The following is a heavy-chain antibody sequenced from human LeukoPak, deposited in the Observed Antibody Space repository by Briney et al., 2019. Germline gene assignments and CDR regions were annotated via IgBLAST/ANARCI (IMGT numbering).Heavy chain of an antibody. Sequence: GGSLRLSCAGSGFSVSSNYMSWVRQAPGKGLEWVSVIYSDDSTYYADSMKGRFTISRDNTKNTLNLQMNSLRDEDTAIYYCARDSSHYLGSSDYWGQGTLVTVSS. J-gene: IGHJ4*02. D-gene: IGHD6-6*01. CDR2: IYSDDST. V-gene: IGHV3-53*01. CDR1: GFSVSSNY. CDR3: ARDSSHYLGSSDY.